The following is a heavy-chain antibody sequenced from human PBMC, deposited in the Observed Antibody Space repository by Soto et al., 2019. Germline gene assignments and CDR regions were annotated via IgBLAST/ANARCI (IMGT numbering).Heavy chain of an antibody. CDR1: GFTFSSYA. Sequence: GGSLRLSCAASGFTFSSYAMHWVRQAPGKGLEWVAVISYDGSNKYYADSVKGRFTISRDNPKNTLYLQMNSLRAEDTAVYYCARDTDGLHYWGQGTLVTVSS. CDR2: ISYDGSNK. CDR3: ARDTDGLHY. V-gene: IGHV3-30-3*01. J-gene: IGHJ4*02.